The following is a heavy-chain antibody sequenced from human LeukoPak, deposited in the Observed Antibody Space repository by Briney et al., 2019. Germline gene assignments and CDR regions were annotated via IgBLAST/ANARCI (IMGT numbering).Heavy chain of an antibody. D-gene: IGHD3-10*01. V-gene: IGHV1-2*02. CDR3: ARGHRITMVRGAYYMDV. Sequence: ASVKVSCKASGYTFTGYFIHWVRQAPGQGLEWMGWINPHSGGTNYAQKFQGRVTMTRDTSISTAYMELSSLRSDDTAVYYCARGHRITMVRGAYYMDVWGKGTTVTISS. J-gene: IGHJ6*03. CDR1: GYTFTGYF. CDR2: INPHSGGT.